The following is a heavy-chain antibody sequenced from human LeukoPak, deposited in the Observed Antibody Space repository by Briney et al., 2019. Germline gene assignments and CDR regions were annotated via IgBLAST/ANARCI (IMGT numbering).Heavy chain of an antibody. CDR1: GGTFSSYA. CDR3: ARAPSGYCSSTSCFFDY. J-gene: IGHJ4*02. CDR2: IIPILGIA. Sequence: AASVKASCKASGGTFSSYAISWVRQAPGQGLEWMGRIIPILGIANYAQKFQGRVTITADKSTSTAYMELSSLRSEDTAVYYCARAPSGYCSSTSCFFDYWGQGTLVTVSS. D-gene: IGHD2-2*01. V-gene: IGHV1-69*04.